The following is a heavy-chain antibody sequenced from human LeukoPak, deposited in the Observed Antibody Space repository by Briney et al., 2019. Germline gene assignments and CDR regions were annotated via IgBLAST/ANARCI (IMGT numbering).Heavy chain of an antibody. V-gene: IGHV4-59*01. J-gene: IGHJ4*02. CDR3: ARSELLWFGGVNSGFDY. CDR2: IYNSGST. Sequence: SETLSLTCTFSGGSISGYYWSWIRQPPGNGLEWVGYIYNSGSTSYNPSLKSRVSISLDTSKNQFSLRLSSVTAADTAVYYCARSELLWFGGVNSGFDYWGQGILVTVSS. CDR1: GGSISGYY. D-gene: IGHD3-10*01.